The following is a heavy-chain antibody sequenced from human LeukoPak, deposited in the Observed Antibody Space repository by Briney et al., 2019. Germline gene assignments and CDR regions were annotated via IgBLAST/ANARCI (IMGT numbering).Heavy chain of an antibody. D-gene: IGHD2-2*01. CDR1: GFTSSDYT. CDR3: ARDRYCVSTNCPYDC. CDR2: ISVSDDST. J-gene: IGHJ4*02. V-gene: IGHV3-23*01. Sequence: GGSLRLSCAASGFTSSDYTMNWVRQSPGKGLEWVSGISVSDDSTYYADSVKGRFTTSRDKSNNVLHLQMNSLRAEDTAVYYCARDRYCVSTNCPYDCWGQGTPVTVSS.